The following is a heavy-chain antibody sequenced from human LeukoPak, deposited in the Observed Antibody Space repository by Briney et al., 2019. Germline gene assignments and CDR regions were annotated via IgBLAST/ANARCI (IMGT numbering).Heavy chain of an antibody. V-gene: IGHV3-23*01. Sequence: PGGSLRLSCAASGFTFSSYAMSWVRQAPGKGLEWVSAICGDGDSTYYADSVKGRFAISRDNSKSTLYLQMNSLRAEDTAVYYCAKDFGRNLGGPGYWGRGTLVTVSS. D-gene: IGHD3-10*01. CDR2: ICGDGDST. CDR1: GFTFSSYA. J-gene: IGHJ4*02. CDR3: AKDFGRNLGGPGY.